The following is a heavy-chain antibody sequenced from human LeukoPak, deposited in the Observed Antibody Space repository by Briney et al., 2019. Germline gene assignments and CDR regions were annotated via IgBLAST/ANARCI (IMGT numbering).Heavy chain of an antibody. Sequence: ASVKVSCKASGYTFTSYYMHWVRQAPGQGLEWMGIINPSGGSTSYAQKFQGRVTMTRDTSTSTVYMELSSLRSEDTAVYYCATWLTYYYDSSGYPPANYWGQGTLVTVSS. V-gene: IGHV1-46*01. CDR1: GYTFTSYY. CDR3: ATWLTYYYDSSGYPPANY. CDR2: INPSGGST. D-gene: IGHD3-22*01. J-gene: IGHJ4*02.